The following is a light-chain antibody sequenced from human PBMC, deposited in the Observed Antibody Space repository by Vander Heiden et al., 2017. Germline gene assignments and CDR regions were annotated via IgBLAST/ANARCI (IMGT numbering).Light chain of an antibody. CDR3: QQYDNLPLT. Sequence: DILMTKSPSSLSASVGDRVTITCQASQDISNYLNWYQQKPGKAPKLLIYDASNLETGVPSRFSGSGSGTDFTFTISSLQPEDFATYYCQQYDNLPLTFGRGTKVEIK. CDR1: QDISNY. V-gene: IGKV1-33*01. CDR2: DAS. J-gene: IGKJ4*01.